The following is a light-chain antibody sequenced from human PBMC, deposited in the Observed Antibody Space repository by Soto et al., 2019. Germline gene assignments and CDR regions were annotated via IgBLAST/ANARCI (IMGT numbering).Light chain of an antibody. CDR3: QQRNHWPSGRLT. J-gene: IGKJ4*01. CDR2: DAS. V-gene: IGKV3-11*01. Sequence: EIVLTQSPATLSLSPGERATLSCRASQSVSSYLGWYQQKPGQAPRLLIYDASTRATGIPARFSGSGSGTDFTLTISSLEPEDFAVYYCQQRNHWPSGRLTFGGGTKVEIK. CDR1: QSVSSY.